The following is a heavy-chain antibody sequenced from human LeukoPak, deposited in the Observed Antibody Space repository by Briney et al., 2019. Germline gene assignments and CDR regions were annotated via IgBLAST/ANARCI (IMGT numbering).Heavy chain of an antibody. Sequence: SETLSLTCTVSGGSVSSGSYYWSWIRQPPGKGLEWIGYIYYSGSTNYNPSLKSRVTISVDTSKNQFSLKLSSVTAADTAVYYCARSGYSSSWYWEYNWFDPWGQGTLVTVS. D-gene: IGHD6-13*01. CDR3: ARSGYSSSWYWEYNWFDP. J-gene: IGHJ5*02. CDR1: GGSVSSGSYY. CDR2: IYYSGST. V-gene: IGHV4-61*01.